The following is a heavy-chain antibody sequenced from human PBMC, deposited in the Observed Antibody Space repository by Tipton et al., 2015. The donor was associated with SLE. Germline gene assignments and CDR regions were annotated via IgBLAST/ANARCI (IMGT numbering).Heavy chain of an antibody. J-gene: IGHJ4*02. D-gene: IGHD3-10*01. Sequence: SPRLSCAVSGFTFDAYAMHWVRQVPGKGLEWVSGILWNTGNTGYADSVKGRFTISSDNAKKSLYLQMNSLRTEDTALYYCVKDIGSVTAALGFWGQGTLVTVSS. CDR2: ILWNTGNT. CDR3: VKDIGSVTAALGF. V-gene: IGHV3-9*01. CDR1: GFTFDAYA.